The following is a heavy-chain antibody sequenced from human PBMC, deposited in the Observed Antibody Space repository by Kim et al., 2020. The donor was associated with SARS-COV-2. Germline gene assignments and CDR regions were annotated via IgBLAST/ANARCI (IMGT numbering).Heavy chain of an antibody. J-gene: IGHJ4*02. D-gene: IGHD3-10*01. CDR3: AKVFHYGSDDRPNYFDY. CDR2: INGDGGLT. CDR1: GFTFSSFA. Sequence: GGSLRLSCAASGFTFSSFAMTWLRQLPGKGLEWVSVINGDGGLTFYADSVKGRFTISRDNSKNTLYLLMNSLRADDTAVYYCAKVFHYGSDDRPNYFDYWGQGALVTVSS. V-gene: IGHV3-23*01.